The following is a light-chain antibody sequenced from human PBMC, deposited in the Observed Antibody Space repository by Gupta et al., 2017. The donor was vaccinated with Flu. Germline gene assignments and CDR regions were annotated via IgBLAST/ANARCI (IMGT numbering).Light chain of an antibody. Sequence: EIVLTQSPGTLSLSPGERATLSCRASRHVSTNFLAWYQQKPGQPPRLLMSEANYRATGTPDRFSGSGSGTEFTLTISSLEPGDVAVYYCQQFCSIPFTFGPGTKLDIK. CDR1: RHVSTNF. CDR3: QQFCSIPFT. V-gene: IGKV3-20*01. CDR2: EAN. J-gene: IGKJ3*01.